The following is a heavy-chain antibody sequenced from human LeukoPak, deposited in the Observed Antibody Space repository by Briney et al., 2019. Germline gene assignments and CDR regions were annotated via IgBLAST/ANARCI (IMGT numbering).Heavy chain of an antibody. V-gene: IGHV3-30*14. CDR1: GFTFSNYP. J-gene: IGHJ4*02. Sequence: GGSLRLSCAASGFTFSNYPLHWVRQAPGKGLEWVTLISYDGSKIYYADSVKGRFTISRDNSKNTLYLQMNSLRAEDTAVYYCATNVLLWFGEGYYFDYWGQGTLDTVSS. CDR2: ISYDGSKI. CDR3: ATNVLLWFGEGYYFDY. D-gene: IGHD3-10*01.